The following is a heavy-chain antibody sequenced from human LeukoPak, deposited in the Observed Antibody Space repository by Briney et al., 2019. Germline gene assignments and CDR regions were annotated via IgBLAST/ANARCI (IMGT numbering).Heavy chain of an antibody. V-gene: IGHV1-8*01. CDR3: ARTNQEMATITVYYFDY. CDR2: MNPKTGNT. Sequence: GASVKVSCKASGYTFTNFGINWVRQATGQGLEWMGWMNPKTGNTGSAQKLQGRVTITGNTSISTAYMELSRLRSDDTAVYYCARTNQEMATITVYYFDYWGQGTLVTVSS. J-gene: IGHJ4*02. CDR1: GYTFTNFG. D-gene: IGHD5-24*01.